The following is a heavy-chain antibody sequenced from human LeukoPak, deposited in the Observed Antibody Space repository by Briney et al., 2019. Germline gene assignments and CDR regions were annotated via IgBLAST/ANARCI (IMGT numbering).Heavy chain of an antibody. CDR3: ARMYYYDSSGYYHTYYYYYYGMDV. J-gene: IGHJ6*02. CDR1: GYTFTSYD. V-gene: IGHV1-8*01. CDR2: MNPNSGNT. D-gene: IGHD3-22*01. Sequence: ASVKVSCKASGYTFTSYDINWVRQATGQGLEWMGWMNPNSGNTGYAQKFQGRVTMTRNTSISTAYMELSSLRSEDTAVYYCARMYYYDSSGYYHTYYYYYYGMDVWGQGTTVTVSS.